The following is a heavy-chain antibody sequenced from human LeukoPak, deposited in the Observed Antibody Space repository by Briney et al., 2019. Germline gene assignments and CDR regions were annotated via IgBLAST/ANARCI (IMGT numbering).Heavy chain of an antibody. CDR1: GYTFTGYY. CDR2: INPNSGGT. Sequence: ASVKVSCKASGYTFTGYYMHWVRQAPGQGVEWMGRINPNSGGTNYAQKFQGRVTMTRDTSTSTVYMELSSLRSEDTAVYYCARRGIAAEKLDYWGQGTLVTVSS. D-gene: IGHD6-13*01. J-gene: IGHJ4*02. CDR3: ARRGIAAEKLDY. V-gene: IGHV1-2*06.